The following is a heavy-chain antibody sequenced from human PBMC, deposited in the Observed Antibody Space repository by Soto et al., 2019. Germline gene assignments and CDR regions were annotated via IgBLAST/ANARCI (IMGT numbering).Heavy chain of an antibody. J-gene: IGHJ4*02. CDR2: IDPSDSQT. V-gene: IGHV5-10-1*01. CDR3: ARQIYDSDAGPNFQYYFDS. Sequence: GESLKISCKGSGYSFAGYWITWVRQRPGKGLEWMGRIDPSDSQTYYSPSFRGHVTISVTKSITTVFLQWSSLRASDTAMYYCARQIYDSDAGPNFQYYFDSWGQGTPVTVST. CDR1: GYSFAGYW. D-gene: IGHD5-12*01.